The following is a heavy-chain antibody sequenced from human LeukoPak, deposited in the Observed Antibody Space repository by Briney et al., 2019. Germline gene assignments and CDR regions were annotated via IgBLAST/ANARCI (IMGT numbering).Heavy chain of an antibody. Sequence: ASVKVSCKASGYTFTGYAMHWVRQAPGQRLEWMGWINAGNGNTKYSQKFQGRVTITRDTSASTAYMELSSLRSEDTAVYYCARDGDYGDYGVNWFDPWGQGTLVTVSS. D-gene: IGHD4-17*01. CDR1: GYTFTGYA. V-gene: IGHV1-3*01. CDR2: INAGNGNT. CDR3: ARDGDYGDYGVNWFDP. J-gene: IGHJ5*02.